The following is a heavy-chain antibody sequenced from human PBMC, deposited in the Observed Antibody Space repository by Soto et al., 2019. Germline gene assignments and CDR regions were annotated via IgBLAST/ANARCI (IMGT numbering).Heavy chain of an antibody. V-gene: IGHV4-4*07. CDR1: GVSISTYW. Sequence: SETLSLTCTVSGVSISTYWWSWIRQSAGKGLEWIGRIYISGTTNYNPSLNSQVTMSVDTSKSQFSLRLSSVTAADSAIYYCAREGRGSYYADYWGRGILVTVS. D-gene: IGHD1-26*01. CDR2: IYISGTT. J-gene: IGHJ4*02. CDR3: AREGRGSYYADY.